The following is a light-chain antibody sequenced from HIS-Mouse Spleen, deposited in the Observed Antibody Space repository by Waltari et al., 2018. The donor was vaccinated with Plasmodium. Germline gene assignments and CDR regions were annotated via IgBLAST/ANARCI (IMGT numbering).Light chain of an antibody. J-gene: IGKJ4*01. V-gene: IGKV1-9*01. CDR2: AAS. CDR1: QGISSY. Sequence: DIQLTQSPSFLSASVGDRVTITCRASQGISSYLAWYQQKPGKAPKLLIYAASTLQSGVPSSFSGSGSGTEFTLTISSLQPEDFATYYCQQLNSYPLTFGGGTMVEIK. CDR3: QQLNSYPLT.